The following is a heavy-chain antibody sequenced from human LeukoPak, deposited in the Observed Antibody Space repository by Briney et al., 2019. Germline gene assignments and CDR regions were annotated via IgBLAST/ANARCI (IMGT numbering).Heavy chain of an antibody. CDR2: MNQDGSEK. CDR1: GLAFGNYW. CDR3: ARGNDSPYDHTFDY. Sequence: GGSLRLSCAASGLAFGNYWMNWVRQAPGKGLEWVANMNQDGSEKNYVDSVKGRFTISRDNTKSSLLLQMDSLRAEDTAFYYCARGNDSPYDHTFDYWGQGALVTVSS. J-gene: IGHJ4*02. D-gene: IGHD1-1*01. V-gene: IGHV3-7*03.